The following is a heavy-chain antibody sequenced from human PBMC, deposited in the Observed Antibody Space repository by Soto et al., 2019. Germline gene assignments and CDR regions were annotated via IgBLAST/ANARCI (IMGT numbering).Heavy chain of an antibody. CDR2: INIDGRTT. Sequence: EVRLVESGGGVVQPGGSLRLSCAASGFALSSYWMHWVRQAPGKGLVGVSHINIDGRTTNYADSVGGRFTISRDIDKNSVFLQLNSLRAEDTAIYYCARGGSSSLALWGQRTLVIVAS. CDR3: ARGGSSSLAL. V-gene: IGHV3-74*01. D-gene: IGHD6-19*01. J-gene: IGHJ4*02. CDR1: GFALSSYW.